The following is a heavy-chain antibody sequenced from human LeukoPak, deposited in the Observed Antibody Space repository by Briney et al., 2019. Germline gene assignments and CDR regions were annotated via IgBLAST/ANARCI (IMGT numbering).Heavy chain of an antibody. V-gene: IGHV2-5*02. CDR2: IYCDDDK. CDR3: AHKGSESYYSLFDF. D-gene: IGHD3-10*01. J-gene: IGHJ4*02. CDR1: GFSLSATGVG. Sequence: SGPTLVNPTQTLTLTCTFSGFSLSATGVGVGWIRQPPGKALEWLALIYCDDDKRYSPSLKSRLTLTKDTSKNQVVLTITNMDPVDTATYYCAHKGSESYYSLFDFWGQGTLVTVSS.